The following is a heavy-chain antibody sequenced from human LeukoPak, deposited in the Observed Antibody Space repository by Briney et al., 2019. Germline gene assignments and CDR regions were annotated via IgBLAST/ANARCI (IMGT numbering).Heavy chain of an antibody. CDR3: ARKGTTVTTSHWFDP. V-gene: IGHV4-34*01. Sequence: SETLSLTCAVYGGSFSGYYWSWIRQPPGKGLEWIGEINHSGSTNYNPSLKSRVTISVDTSKNQFSLKLSSVTAADTAVYYCARKGTTVTTSHWFDPSGQGTLVTVSS. CDR1: GGSFSGYY. J-gene: IGHJ5*02. CDR2: INHSGST. D-gene: IGHD4-11*01.